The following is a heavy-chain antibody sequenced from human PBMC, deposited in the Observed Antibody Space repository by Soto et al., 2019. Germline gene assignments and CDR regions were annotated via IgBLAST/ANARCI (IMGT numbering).Heavy chain of an antibody. V-gene: IGHV1-2*02. Sequence: QVQLVQSGAEVKKPGASVKVSCKASGYTFTGYYMHWVRQAPGQGLEWMGWINPNSGGTNYAQKFQGRVSMTRDTSFSTAYMELSRLRSDDTAVYYCARDRITGGQQLVYYYYYGMDVWGQGTTVTVSS. D-gene: IGHD6-13*01. CDR1: GYTFTGYY. J-gene: IGHJ6*02. CDR3: ARDRITGGQQLVYYYYYGMDV. CDR2: INPNSGGT.